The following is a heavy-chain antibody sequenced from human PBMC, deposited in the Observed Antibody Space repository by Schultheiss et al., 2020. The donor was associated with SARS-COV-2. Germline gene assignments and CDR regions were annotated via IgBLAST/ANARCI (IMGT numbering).Heavy chain of an antibody. CDR1: GGSISSYY. D-gene: IGHD3-10*01. Sequence: SETLSLTCAVSGGSISSYYWSWIRQPPGKGLEWIGRIYTSGSTNYNPSLKSRVTISVDTSKNQFSLTLNSVTTADTGIYYWTRGMWFGEPPFYSFGMDVWGQGATVTVSS. V-gene: IGHV4-4*07. CDR2: IYTSGST. J-gene: IGHJ6*02. CDR3: TRGMWFGEPPFYSFGMDV.